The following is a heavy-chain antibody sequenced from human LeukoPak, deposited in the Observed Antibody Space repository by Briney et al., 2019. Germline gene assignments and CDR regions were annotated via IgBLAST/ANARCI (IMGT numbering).Heavy chain of an antibody. J-gene: IGHJ4*02. D-gene: IGHD4-17*01. Sequence: PSETLSLTCTVSGGSISSGDYYWSWIRQPPGKGLEWIGYIYSSGSTNYNPSLKSRVTISVDTSRNQFSLKLSSVTAADTAVYYCARRNYGDYDHYFDYWGQGTLVTVSS. CDR1: GGSISSGDYY. V-gene: IGHV4-61*08. CDR2: IYSSGST. CDR3: ARRNYGDYDHYFDY.